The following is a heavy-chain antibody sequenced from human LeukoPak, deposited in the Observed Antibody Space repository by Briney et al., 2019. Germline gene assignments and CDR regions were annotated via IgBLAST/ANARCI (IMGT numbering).Heavy chain of an antibody. CDR3: ARVAGYDSSGYRDY. Sequence: SETLSLTCAVYGGSFSGYYWSWIRQPPGKGLEWIGEINHSGSTNYNPSLKSRVTISVDTSKNQFSLKLSSVTAADTAVYYCARVAGYDSSGYRDYWGQGTLVTVSS. D-gene: IGHD3-22*01. V-gene: IGHV4-34*01. CDR1: GGSFSGYY. CDR2: INHSGST. J-gene: IGHJ4*02.